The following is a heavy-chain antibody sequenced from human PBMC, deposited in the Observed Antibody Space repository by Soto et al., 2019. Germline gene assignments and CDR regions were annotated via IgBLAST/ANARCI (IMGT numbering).Heavy chain of an antibody. J-gene: IGHJ6*02. CDR3: ARDMPNIVVVVAATYYYYGMDV. D-gene: IGHD2-15*01. CDR1: GYTFTSYG. Sequence: SVKVSCKASGYTFTSYGISWVRQAPGQGLEWMGWISAYNGNTNYAQKLQGRVTMTTDTSTSTAYMELRSLRSDDTAVYYCARDMPNIVVVVAATYYYYGMDVWGQGTTVTVSS. V-gene: IGHV1-18*01. CDR2: ISAYNGNT.